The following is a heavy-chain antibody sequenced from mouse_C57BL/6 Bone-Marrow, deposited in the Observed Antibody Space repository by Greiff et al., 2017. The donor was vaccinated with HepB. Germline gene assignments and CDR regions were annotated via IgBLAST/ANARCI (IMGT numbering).Heavy chain of an antibody. CDR3: ARPDLLLWGALDY. J-gene: IGHJ4*01. CDR1: GFTFSDYY. Sequence: DVQLQESGGGLVQPGGSLKLSCAASGFTFSDYYMYWVRQTPEKRLEWVAYISNGGGSTYYPDTVKGRFTISRDNAKNTLYLQMSRLKSEDTAMYYCARPDLLLWGALDYWGQGTSVTVSS. CDR2: ISNGGGST. V-gene: IGHV5-12*01. D-gene: IGHD2-10*01.